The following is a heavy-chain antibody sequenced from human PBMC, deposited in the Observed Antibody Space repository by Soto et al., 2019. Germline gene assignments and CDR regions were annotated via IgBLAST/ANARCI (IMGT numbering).Heavy chain of an antibody. CDR3: ASGNNEGCGESFDYYYYGMDV. Sequence: QVQLVQSGAEVPKPGSSVKVSCKASGGPFSSYAISWVRQAPGQGLEWMGGIIPIFGTANYAQKFQGRVTITADESTSTADRERSSRRAEDTAVYYCASGNNEGCGESFDYYYYGMDVWGQGTTVTVSS. D-gene: IGHD3-10*01. V-gene: IGHV1-69*01. CDR1: GGPFSSYA. CDR2: IIPIFGTA. J-gene: IGHJ6*02.